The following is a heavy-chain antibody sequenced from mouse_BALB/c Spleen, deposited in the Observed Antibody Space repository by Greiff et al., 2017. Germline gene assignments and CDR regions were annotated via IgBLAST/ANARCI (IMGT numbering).Heavy chain of an antibody. J-gene: IGHJ4*01. CDR3: ARQRLLRFAMDY. CDR1: GFTFSSYG. V-gene: IGHV5-6*01. D-gene: IGHD2-3*01. Sequence: EVKLMESGGDLVKPGGSLKLSCAASGFTFSSYGMSWVRQTPDKRLEWVATISSGGSYTYYPDSVKGRFTISRDNAKNTLYLQMSSLKSEDTAMYYCARQRLLRFAMDYWGQGTSVTVSS. CDR2: ISSGGSYT.